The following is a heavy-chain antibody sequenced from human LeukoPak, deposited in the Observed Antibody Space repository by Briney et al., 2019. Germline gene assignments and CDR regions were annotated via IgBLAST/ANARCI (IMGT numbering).Heavy chain of an antibody. V-gene: IGHV1-8*01. CDR2: MNPNSGNT. CDR1: GYTFTSYD. J-gene: IGHJ4*02. Sequence: ASVKVSCKASGYTFTSYDINWVRQATGQGLEWMGWMNPNSGNTGYAQKFQGRVTMTRNTSISTAYMELSSLRAEDTAVYYCAKEGLLRGAKTFDYWGQGTLVTVSS. CDR3: AKEGLLRGAKTFDY. D-gene: IGHD3-22*01.